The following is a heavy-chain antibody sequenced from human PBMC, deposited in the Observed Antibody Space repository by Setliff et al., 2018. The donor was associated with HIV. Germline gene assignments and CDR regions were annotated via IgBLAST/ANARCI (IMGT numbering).Heavy chain of an antibody. CDR2: IMGSGSTT. D-gene: IGHD1-7*01. CDR1: GFRFNIYA. CDR3: AKNTPSIINYPYYYYMDV. Sequence: PGGSLRLSCAASGFRFNIYAMTWVRQAPGKGLQRVSSIMGSGSTTTYADSVKGRFTISRDNSKSTLYLQMNSLRDGDTALYYCAKNTPSIINYPYYYYMDVWGKGTTVTVSS. V-gene: IGHV3-23*01. J-gene: IGHJ6*03.